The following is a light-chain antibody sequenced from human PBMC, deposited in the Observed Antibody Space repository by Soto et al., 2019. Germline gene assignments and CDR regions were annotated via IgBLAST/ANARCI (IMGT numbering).Light chain of an antibody. V-gene: IGKV3-15*01. CDR3: QQYNNWPWT. Sequence: EIVLTQSPGTLSLSPGKRATLSCRASQSVSNNYLAWYQQKPGQAPRLLIYGASKRATGFPARFSGSGSGTDFTLTISSLQSEDFAVYYCQQYNNWPWTFGQGTKVDIK. J-gene: IGKJ1*01. CDR1: QSVSNN. CDR2: GAS.